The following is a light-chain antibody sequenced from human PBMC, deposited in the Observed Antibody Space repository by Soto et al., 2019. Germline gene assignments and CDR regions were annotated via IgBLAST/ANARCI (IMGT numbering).Light chain of an antibody. V-gene: IGKV3-15*01. J-gene: IGKJ4*01. CDR1: QSISSN. CDR3: QQYNNWPRAT. Sequence: EIVLTQSPATLPVSPGERATLSCRASQSISSNLAWYQQKPGQARRLLLFRTSTSATGFPASFIGSGSGAEFNLTISSLQCEDFGVYYCQQYNNWPRATFGGGTKVDIK. CDR2: RTS.